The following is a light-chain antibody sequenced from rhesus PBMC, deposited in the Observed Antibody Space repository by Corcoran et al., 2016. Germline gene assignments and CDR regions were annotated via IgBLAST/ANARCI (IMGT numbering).Light chain of an antibody. CDR2: GAS. CDR1: QSLSNF. CDR3: QQGYSYPWT. J-gene: IGKJ1*01. V-gene: IGKV1S9*01. Sequence: DIQMTQSPSSLSASVGDRVTIACQASQSLSNFLSWYQQKEGKTPKLLIYGASRLQSGIPSRFSGSGSGTDFTLTISSLQPEDFATYYCQQGYSYPWTFGQGTRVEIK.